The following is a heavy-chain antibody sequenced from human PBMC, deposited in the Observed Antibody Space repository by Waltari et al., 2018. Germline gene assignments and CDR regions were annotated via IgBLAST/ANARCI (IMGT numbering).Heavy chain of an antibody. CDR1: GGSISSYY. D-gene: IGHD6-19*01. CDR2: IYYSGST. CDR3: ARDLYSSGWTEGSDAFDI. V-gene: IGHV4-59*01. J-gene: IGHJ3*02. Sequence: QVQLQESGPGLVKPSETLSLTCPVSGGSISSYYWSWIRQPPGKGLEWIGYIYYSGSTNYNPSLKSRVTISVDTSKNQFSLKLSSVTAADTAVYYCARDLYSSGWTEGSDAFDIWGQGTMVTVSS.